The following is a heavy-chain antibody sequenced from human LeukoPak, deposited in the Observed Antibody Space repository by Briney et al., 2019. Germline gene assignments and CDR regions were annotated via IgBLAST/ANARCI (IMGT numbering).Heavy chain of an antibody. CDR1: GGSISSYY. V-gene: IGHV4-39*01. J-gene: IGHJ4*02. CDR2: IYYSGNT. Sequence: SETLSLTCTVSGGSISSYYWSWIRQPPGKGLEWIGSIYYSGNTYYNPSLKSRVTISVDTSKNQFSLKLSSVTAADTAVYYCARLVGEQPDFDYWGQGTLVTVSS. D-gene: IGHD2-2*01. CDR3: ARLVGEQPDFDY.